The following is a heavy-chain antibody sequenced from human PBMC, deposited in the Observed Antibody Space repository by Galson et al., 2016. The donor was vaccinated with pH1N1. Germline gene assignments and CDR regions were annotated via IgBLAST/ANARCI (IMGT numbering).Heavy chain of an antibody. V-gene: IGHV3-33*01. CDR3: ARWGKYNGVGWYELGY. J-gene: IGHJ4*02. CDR2: TWFDGSNE. Sequence: SLRLSCAASGFIFRAYGMHWVRQAPGKGLEWVAVTWFDGSNEKYADSVRGRFTISRDNSKNTLYLQMNSLRAEDTAVYYCARWGKYNGVGWYELGYWGQGTLVTVSS. D-gene: IGHD6-19*01. CDR1: GFIFRAYG.